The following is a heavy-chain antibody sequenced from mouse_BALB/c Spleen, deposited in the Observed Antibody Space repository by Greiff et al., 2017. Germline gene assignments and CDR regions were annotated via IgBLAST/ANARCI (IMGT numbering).Heavy chain of an antibody. CDR3: APFTTATDY. Sequence: VHLVESGAELAKPGASVKMSCKASGYTFTSYWMHWVKQRPGQGLEWIGYINPSTGYTEYNQKFKDKATLTADKSSSTAYMQLSSLTSEDSAVYYCAPFTTATDYWGQGTTLTVSS. J-gene: IGHJ2*01. CDR2: INPSTGYT. V-gene: IGHV1-7*01. CDR1: GYTFTSYW. D-gene: IGHD1-2*01.